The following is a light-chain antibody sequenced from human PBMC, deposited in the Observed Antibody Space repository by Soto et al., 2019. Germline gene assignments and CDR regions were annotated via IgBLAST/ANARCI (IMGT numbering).Light chain of an antibody. CDR3: NSYTKSSTVV. CDR2: EVN. Sequence: QSALTQPASVSESPGQSITISCTGTSSDVGGYDYVSWYQQHPGKAPRLMIYEVNNRPSGVSNRFSGSKSGNTASLTISGLQAEDEADYYCNSYTKSSTVVFGGGTKVTVL. V-gene: IGLV2-14*01. J-gene: IGLJ2*01. CDR1: SSDVGGYDY.